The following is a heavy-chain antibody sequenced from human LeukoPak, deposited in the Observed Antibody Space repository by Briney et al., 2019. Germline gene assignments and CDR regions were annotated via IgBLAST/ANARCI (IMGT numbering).Heavy chain of an antibody. D-gene: IGHD2-15*01. V-gene: IGHV4-34*01. CDR3: ARTMEGYCSGGSCYQYSYYMDV. Sequence: SETLSLTCAVYGGSFSGYYWSWIRQPPGKGLEWIGSIYYSGSTYYNPSLKSRVTISVDTSKNQFSLKVSSVTAADTAVYYCARTMEGYCSGGSCYQYSYYMDVWGKGTTVTVSS. CDR2: IYYSGST. J-gene: IGHJ6*03. CDR1: GGSFSGYY.